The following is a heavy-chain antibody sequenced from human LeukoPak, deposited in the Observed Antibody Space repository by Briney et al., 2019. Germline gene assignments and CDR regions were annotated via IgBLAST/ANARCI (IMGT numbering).Heavy chain of an antibody. CDR2: INSDGSST. CDR3: ASNSGYETGSQFDY. V-gene: IGHV3-74*01. D-gene: IGHD5-12*01. CDR1: GFTFSSYW. Sequence: PGGSLRLSCAASGFTFSSYWIHWVRQAPGKGLVWVSRINSDGSSTSYADSVKGRFTISRDNSKNTLYLQMNSLRAEDTAVYYCASNSGYETGSQFDYWGQGTLVTVSS. J-gene: IGHJ4*02.